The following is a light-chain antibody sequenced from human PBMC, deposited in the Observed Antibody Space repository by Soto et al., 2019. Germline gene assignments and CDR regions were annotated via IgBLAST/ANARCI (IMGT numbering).Light chain of an antibody. J-gene: IGKJ2*01. Sequence: DIQMTQSPSTLSASVGDGDTITCRASQTISNWLAWYQRKPGKAPDLLIYKASSLEIGVPSRFSGSGSGTDFTLTISSLQPDDFATYYCQQYNSYPYTFGQGTKLEIK. CDR2: KAS. CDR1: QTISNW. V-gene: IGKV1-5*03. CDR3: QQYNSYPYT.